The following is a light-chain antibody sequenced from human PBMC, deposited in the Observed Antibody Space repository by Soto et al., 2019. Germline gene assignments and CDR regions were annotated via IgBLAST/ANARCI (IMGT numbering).Light chain of an antibody. V-gene: IGKV2-28*01. CDR2: LCS. CDR3: MQALQTPRT. J-gene: IGKJ1*01. CDR1: QSLLHSNGYYY. Sequence: DIVMTQSPLSLSVTPGEPASISCRSSQSLLHSNGYYYLDWYLQKPGQSPQLLIYLCSNRASGVPDRFSGSGSGTDFTLKISRVEAEDVGVYYCMQALQTPRTFGQGTRVEIK.